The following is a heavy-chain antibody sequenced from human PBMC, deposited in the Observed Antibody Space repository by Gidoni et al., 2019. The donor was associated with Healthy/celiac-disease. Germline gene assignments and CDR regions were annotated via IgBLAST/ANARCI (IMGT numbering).Heavy chain of an antibody. CDR2: ISSSGSTI. V-gene: IGHV3-48*03. Sequence: EVQLVESGGGLVQPGGSLRLSCAASGFTFSSYEMNWGRQAPGKGLEWVSYISSSGSTIYYADSVKGRFTISRDNAKNSLYLQMNSLRAEDTAVYYCASLPGLYYYYGMDVWGQGTTVTVSS. J-gene: IGHJ6*02. CDR1: GFTFSSYE. CDR3: ASLPGLYYYYGMDV.